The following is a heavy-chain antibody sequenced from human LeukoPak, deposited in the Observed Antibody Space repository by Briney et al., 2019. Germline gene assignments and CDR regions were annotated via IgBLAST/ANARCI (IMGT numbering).Heavy chain of an antibody. CDR1: GFTFSSYA. CDR2: ISGSGGST. V-gene: IGHV3-23*01. J-gene: IGHJ4*02. D-gene: IGHD3-22*01. CDR3: AKWVDSSGYLNPFSYFDY. Sequence: GGSLRLSCAASGFTFSSYAMSWVRQAPGKGLEWVSAISGSGGSTYYADSVKGRFTISRDNSKNTLYLQMNSLRAEDTAVYYCAKWVDSSGYLNPFSYFDYWGQGTLVTVSS.